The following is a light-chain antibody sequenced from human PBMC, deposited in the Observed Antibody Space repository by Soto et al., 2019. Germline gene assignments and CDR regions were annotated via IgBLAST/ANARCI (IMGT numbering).Light chain of an antibody. CDR1: RRDVGGYNY. CDR2: DVS. J-gene: IGLJ3*02. CDR3: SSYTSQSTVV. V-gene: IGLV2-14*01. Sequence: QSALTQPASVSGSPGQSIAISCTGTRRDVGGYNYVSWYQQPPVKAPKLIIYDVSDRPSGVSNRFSGSKSGNTASLTISGVQADDEADYYCSSYTSQSTVVFGGGTKLTVL.